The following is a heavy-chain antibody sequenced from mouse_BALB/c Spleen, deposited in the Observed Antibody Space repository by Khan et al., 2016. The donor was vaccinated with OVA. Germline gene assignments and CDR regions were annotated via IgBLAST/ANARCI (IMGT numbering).Heavy chain of an antibody. V-gene: IGHV1-26*01. D-gene: IGHD1-2*01. CDR2: VNPNTDNI. CDR3: ARGYGFFAS. CDR1: GYSFTLYY. Sequence: VQLQQSGPDLVKPGASVKISCKASGYSFTLYYMSWVKQSHGKSLEWIGRVNPNTDNINYNQEFKGKAILTVDKSSNPAYMELRSLTSEDSAVYFCARGYGFFASWGQGTLVTVSA. J-gene: IGHJ3*01.